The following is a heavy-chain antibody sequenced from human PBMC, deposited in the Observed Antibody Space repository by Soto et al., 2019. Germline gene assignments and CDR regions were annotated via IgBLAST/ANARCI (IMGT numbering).Heavy chain of an antibody. D-gene: IGHD3-22*01. Sequence: QXLTLTCTFSGLSLSTSGVVVGWIRQPPGKALEWLALIYWNDDKRYSPSLKSRLTITKDTSKNQVVLTMTNMDPVDTATYYCAHTYYSDSSGYLRFDPWGQGTLVTVSS. J-gene: IGHJ5*02. CDR3: AHTYYSDSSGYLRFDP. CDR2: IYWNDDK. CDR1: GLSLSTSGVV. V-gene: IGHV2-5*01.